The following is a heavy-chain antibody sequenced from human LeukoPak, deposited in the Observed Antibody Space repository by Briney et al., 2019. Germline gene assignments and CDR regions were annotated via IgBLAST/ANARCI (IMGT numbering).Heavy chain of an antibody. Sequence: KTGGSLRLXCAASGFTFSSYSMNWVRQAPGKGLESVSSISSSSSYIYYADSVKGRFTISRDNAKNSLYLQMNSLRAEDTAVYYCARDLSPTMYYYMDVWGKGTTVTVSS. CDR1: GFTFSSYS. J-gene: IGHJ6*03. D-gene: IGHD5-24*01. CDR3: ARDLSPTMYYYMDV. CDR2: ISSSSSYI. V-gene: IGHV3-21*01.